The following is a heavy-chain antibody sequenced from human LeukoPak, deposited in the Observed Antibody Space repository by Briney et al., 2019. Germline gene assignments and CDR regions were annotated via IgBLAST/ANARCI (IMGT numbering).Heavy chain of an antibody. CDR1: GDSIRKYY. Sequence: SETLSLTCTVAGDSIRKYYWSLIRQSPGKGLEWIGNIHNSGTTNYNPSLESRATMSVDRSKNQFSLKLNSVTAADSAVYYCACFGCTKGVYDAFDIWGQGTMVTVSS. CDR3: ACFGCTKGVYDAFDI. CDR2: IHNSGTT. V-gene: IGHV4-59*08. J-gene: IGHJ3*02. D-gene: IGHD2-8*01.